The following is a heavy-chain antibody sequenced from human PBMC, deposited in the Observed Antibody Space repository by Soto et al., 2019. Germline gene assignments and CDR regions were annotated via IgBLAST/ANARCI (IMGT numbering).Heavy chain of an antibody. D-gene: IGHD3-10*01. J-gene: IGHJ6*02. V-gene: IGHV3-30*18. Sequence: QVQLVESGGGVVQPGRSPRLSCAASGFTFSSYGMHWVRQAPGKGLEWVAVISYDGSNKYYADSVKGRFTISRDNSKNTLYLQMNSLRAEDTAVYYCAKDRGYYGMDVWGQGTTVTVSS. CDR3: AKDRGYYGMDV. CDR2: ISYDGSNK. CDR1: GFTFSSYG.